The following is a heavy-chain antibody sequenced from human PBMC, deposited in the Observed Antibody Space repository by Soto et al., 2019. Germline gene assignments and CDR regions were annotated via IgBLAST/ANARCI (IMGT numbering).Heavy chain of an antibody. CDR1: GGTFSSYA. CDR3: ARGGYYDSSGSRNYHYYGINV. D-gene: IGHD3-22*01. Sequence: SVKVSCKASGGTFSSYAISWVRQAPGQGLEWMGGIIPIFGTANYAQKFQGRVYMSIDRSSRTAYMDLRSLRSDDTAIYFCARGGYYDSSGSRNYHYYGINVWGQGTTVTVSS. V-gene: IGHV1-69*05. CDR2: IIPIFGTA. J-gene: IGHJ6*02.